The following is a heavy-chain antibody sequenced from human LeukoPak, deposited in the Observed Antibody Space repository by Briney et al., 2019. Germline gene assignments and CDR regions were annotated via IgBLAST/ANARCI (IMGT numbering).Heavy chain of an antibody. CDR2: IYYSGST. CDR3: ARTDERERTTTVTYAFDI. V-gene: IGHV4-59*01. D-gene: IGHD4-17*01. Sequence: SETLSLTCTVSGGSISSYYWSWIRQPPGKGLEWIGYIYYSGSTNYNPSLKSRVTIPVDTSKNQFSLKLSSVTAADTAVYYCARTDERERTTTVTYAFDIWGQGTMVTVSS. J-gene: IGHJ3*02. CDR1: GGSISSYY.